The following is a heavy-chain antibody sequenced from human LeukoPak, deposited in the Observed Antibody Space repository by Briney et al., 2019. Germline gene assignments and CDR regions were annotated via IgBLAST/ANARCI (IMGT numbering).Heavy chain of an antibody. CDR2: ISSSSSTI. D-gene: IGHD3-16*02. Sequence: GGSLRLSCAASGFTFSSYSMNWVRQAPGKGLEWVSYISSSSSTIYYADSVKGRFTISRDDAKNSLYLQMNSLRAEDTAVYYCAGGRRYYDYVWGSYREIDYWGQGTLVTVSS. J-gene: IGHJ4*02. CDR3: AGGRRYYDYVWGSYREIDY. V-gene: IGHV3-48*01. CDR1: GFTFSSYS.